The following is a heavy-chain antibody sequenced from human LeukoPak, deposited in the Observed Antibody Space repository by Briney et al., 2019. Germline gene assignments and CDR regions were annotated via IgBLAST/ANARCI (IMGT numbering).Heavy chain of an antibody. J-gene: IGHJ4*02. D-gene: IGHD2-2*01. Sequence: SVKVSCKAPGGTFSSYAISWVRQAPGQGLEWMGGIIPIFGTANYAQKFQGRVTITTDESTSTAYMELSSLRSEDTAVYYCASGGGPYCSSTSCYALLGYWGQGTLVTVSS. CDR2: IIPIFGTA. CDR3: ASGGGPYCSSTSCYALLGY. CDR1: GGTFSSYA. V-gene: IGHV1-69*05.